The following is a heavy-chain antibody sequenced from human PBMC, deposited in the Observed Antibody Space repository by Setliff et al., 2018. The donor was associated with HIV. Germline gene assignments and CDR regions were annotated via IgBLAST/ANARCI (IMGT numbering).Heavy chain of an antibody. CDR3: ARVGLSYRFDY. CDR2: IYHSGNT. J-gene: IGHJ4*02. V-gene: IGHV4-59*11. Sequence: SETLSLTCTVSGGSISNHYWSWIRQPPGKGLEWIGYIYHSGNTNDNPSLKSRVTLSIAASKNQFSLKLSSVTAADTAVYYCARVGLSYRFDYWGQGTLVTVSS. CDR1: GGSISNHY. D-gene: IGHD3-16*02.